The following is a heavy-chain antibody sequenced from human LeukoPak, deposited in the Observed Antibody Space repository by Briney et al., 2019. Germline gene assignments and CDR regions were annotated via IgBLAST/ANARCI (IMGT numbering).Heavy chain of an antibody. D-gene: IGHD2-2*01. CDR1: GYSFTSYW. CDR3: ASQYCSSTSCHNWFDP. CDR2: IDPSDSYT. V-gene: IGHV5-10-1*01. J-gene: IGHJ5*02. Sequence: GEPLRISCKGSGYSFTSYWISWVRQMPGKGLEWMGRIDPSDSYTNYSPSFQGHVTISADKSISTAYLQWSSLKASDIAMYYCASQYCSSTSCHNWFDPWGQGTLVTVSS.